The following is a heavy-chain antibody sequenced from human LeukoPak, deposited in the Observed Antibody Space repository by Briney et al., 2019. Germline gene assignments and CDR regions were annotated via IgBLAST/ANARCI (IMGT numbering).Heavy chain of an antibody. Sequence: PSETLSLTCAVSGGSISSSNWWSWVRQPPGKGLEWIGEIYHSGSTNYNPSLKSRVTISVDKSKNQFSLKLSSVTAADTAVYYCARPNLGHGSSWYGTYYYYYYMDVWGKGTTVTVSS. CDR2: IYHSGST. CDR3: ARPNLGHGSSWYGTYYYYYYMDV. V-gene: IGHV4-4*02. J-gene: IGHJ6*03. CDR1: GGSISSSNW. D-gene: IGHD6-13*01.